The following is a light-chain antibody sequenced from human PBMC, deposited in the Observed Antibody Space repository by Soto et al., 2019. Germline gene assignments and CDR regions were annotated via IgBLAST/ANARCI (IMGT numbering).Light chain of an antibody. J-gene: IGLJ2*01. CDR2: DVN. CDR1: SSDVGGYNY. V-gene: IGLV2-14*01. Sequence: QSALTQPASVSGSPGQSITISCTGTSSDVGGYNYVSCYQQHPGKAPKLMIYDVNNRPSGVSNRFSGSKSGNTASQTISGLQAEDEADYYCSSYTSSSTLVVFGGGTKLTVL. CDR3: SSYTSSSTLVV.